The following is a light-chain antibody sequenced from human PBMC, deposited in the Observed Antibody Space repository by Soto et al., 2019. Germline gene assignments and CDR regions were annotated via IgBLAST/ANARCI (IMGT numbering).Light chain of an antibody. CDR3: QSYDSSLSGHYV. CDR2: GNS. Sequence: QSVLTQPPSVSGAPGQRVTISCTGSSSNIGAGYDVHWYQQLPGTPPKLLIFGNSNRPSGVPDRFSGSKSGTSASLAITGLQAEYEADYYCQSYDSSLSGHYVFGPGTKAPS. V-gene: IGLV1-40*01. J-gene: IGLJ1*01. CDR1: SSNIGAGYD.